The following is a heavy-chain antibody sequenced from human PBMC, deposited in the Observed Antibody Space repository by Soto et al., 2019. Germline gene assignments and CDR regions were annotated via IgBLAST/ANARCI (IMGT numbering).Heavy chain of an antibody. CDR1: GFTFSSYW. J-gene: IGHJ1*01. CDR2: ISTDASST. Sequence: EVQLVESGGGLVQPGGSLRLSCAASGFTFSSYWMHWVRQAPGKGVVWVSSISTDASSTSYADPVKGRFTISRDNAKNTLYLQMNSVRAEDTAVYYCARLPNKSPQNWGQGTLVIVSP. V-gene: IGHV3-74*01. CDR3: ARLPNKSPQN.